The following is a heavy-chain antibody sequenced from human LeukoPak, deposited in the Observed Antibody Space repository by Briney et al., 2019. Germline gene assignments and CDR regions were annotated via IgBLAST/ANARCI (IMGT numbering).Heavy chain of an antibody. CDR3: ARDRGYYYGSGSYLWFDP. CDR2: TWYDGSNK. D-gene: IGHD3-10*01. V-gene: IGHV3-33*01. J-gene: IGHJ5*02. Sequence: GGSLRLSCAASGFTFSSFGMHWVRQAPGKGLEWVAFTWYDGSNKYYADSVKGRFTISRDNAKNSLYLQMNSLRAEDTAVYYCARDRGYYYGSGSYLWFDPWGQGTLVTVSS. CDR1: GFTFSSFG.